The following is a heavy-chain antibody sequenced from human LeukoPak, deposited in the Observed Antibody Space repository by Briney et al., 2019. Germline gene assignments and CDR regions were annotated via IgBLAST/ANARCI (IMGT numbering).Heavy chain of an antibody. J-gene: IGHJ4*02. D-gene: IGHD6-6*01. V-gene: IGHV3-23*01. CDR2: ISGTRGRT. Sequence: GGSLRLSCTASGFTFDSYAMNWVRQAPGKGLEWVSGISGTRGRTYYADSVKGRFTISRDDSKSTLYLQMNSLRAEDTAVYYCARVYSSSSGRALDYWGQGTLVTVSS. CDR1: GFTFDSYA. CDR3: ARVYSSSSGRALDY.